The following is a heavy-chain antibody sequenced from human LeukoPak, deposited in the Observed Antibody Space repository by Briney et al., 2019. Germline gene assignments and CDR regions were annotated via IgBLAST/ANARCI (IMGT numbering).Heavy chain of an antibody. Sequence: PSETLSLTCTVSGGSISSYYWSWIRQPPGKGLEWIGYIYYSGSTNYNPSLKSRVTISVDTSKNQFSLKLSPVTAADTAVYYCAREYYYGSGSYYRDAFDIWGQGTMVTVSS. D-gene: IGHD3-10*01. CDR3: AREYYYGSGSYYRDAFDI. V-gene: IGHV4-59*12. CDR1: GGSISSYY. J-gene: IGHJ3*02. CDR2: IYYSGST.